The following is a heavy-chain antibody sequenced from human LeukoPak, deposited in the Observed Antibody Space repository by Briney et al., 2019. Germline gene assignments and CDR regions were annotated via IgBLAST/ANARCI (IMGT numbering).Heavy chain of an antibody. CDR2: IKQDGSEK. Sequence: GGSLRLSCAASGFTFSKYWMTWVRQAPGKGLGWVANIKQDGSEKYYVDSVKGRFTISRDNAKNSLYLQMNSLRAEDTAVYYCARLLPRYYYYYMDVWGKGTTVTVSS. V-gene: IGHV3-7*01. J-gene: IGHJ6*03. CDR3: ARLLPRYYYYYMDV. D-gene: IGHD1-26*01. CDR1: GFTFSKYW.